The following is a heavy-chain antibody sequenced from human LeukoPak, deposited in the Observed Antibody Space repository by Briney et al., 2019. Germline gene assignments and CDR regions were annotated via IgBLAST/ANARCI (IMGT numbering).Heavy chain of an antibody. CDR1: GYSISSGYY. CDR3: ARGRAGSYRSYFDY. V-gene: IGHV4-38-2*01. J-gene: IGHJ4*02. D-gene: IGHD3-10*01. Sequence: PSETLSLTCAVSGYSISSGYYWGWIRQPPGKGLAWIGSIYHSGSTYYNPSLQSRVTISVDTSKNQFSLNLSSVTAADTAVYYCARGRAGSYRSYFDYWGQGTLVTVSS. CDR2: IYHSGST.